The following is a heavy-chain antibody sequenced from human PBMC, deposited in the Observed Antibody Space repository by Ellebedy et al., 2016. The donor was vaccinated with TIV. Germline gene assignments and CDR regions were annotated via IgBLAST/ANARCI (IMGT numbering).Heavy chain of an antibody. CDR2: INHSGST. CDR1: GGSFSAYD. J-gene: IGHJ3*02. V-gene: IGHV4-34*01. Sequence: GSLRLXXGVYGGSFSAYDWSWIRQPPGKGLEWIGEINHSGSTNYNPSLTSRVTMSVDTSQNQFSLNLTSVTAADTAVYYCARGLRRLRTFDIWGQGTMVTVSS. CDR3: ARGLRRLRTFDI. D-gene: IGHD2-21*02.